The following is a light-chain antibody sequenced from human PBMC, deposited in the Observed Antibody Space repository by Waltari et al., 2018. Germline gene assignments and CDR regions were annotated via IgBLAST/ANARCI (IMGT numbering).Light chain of an antibody. V-gene: IGLV2-11*01. CDR1: SSDVGGYDY. CDR2: DVN. J-gene: IGLJ3*02. CDR3: CSYAGRATWA. Sequence: QSALPQPRSVSGSPGHPVTIPCPGTSSDVGGYDYVSWYQQHPGKAPKLVIYDVNKRPSGVPDRFSGSKSGNTASLTISGLQADDEADYNCCSYAGRATWAFGGGTKLTVL.